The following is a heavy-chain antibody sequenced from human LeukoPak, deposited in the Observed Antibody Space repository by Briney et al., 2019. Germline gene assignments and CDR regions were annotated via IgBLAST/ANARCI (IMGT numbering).Heavy chain of an antibody. J-gene: IGHJ6*01. CDR2: IYPGDSDT. CDR3: ARDRCPCGYGLGMEV. D-gene: IGHD5-12*01. Sequence: GESLKISCKGSGYSFTSYWIGWVRQMPGKGLEWMGIIYPGDSDTRYSPSFQGQVTISADKSISTAYLQWSSLKASDTAMYYCARDRCPCGYGLGMEVWGQGTTGTVS. V-gene: IGHV5-51*01. CDR1: GYSFTSYW.